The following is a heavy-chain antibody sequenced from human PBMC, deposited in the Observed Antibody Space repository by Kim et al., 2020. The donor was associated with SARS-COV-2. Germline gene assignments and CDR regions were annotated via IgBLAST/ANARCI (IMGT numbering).Heavy chain of an antibody. J-gene: IGHJ3*01. V-gene: IGHV3-21*06. Sequence: DSVKGRLTIYRDNPNNIMFLQLDSLRTEDTAVYYCAREGQSSGRAGTFDVWGQGTLVTVSS. D-gene: IGHD1-1*01. CDR3: AREGQSSGRAGTFDV.